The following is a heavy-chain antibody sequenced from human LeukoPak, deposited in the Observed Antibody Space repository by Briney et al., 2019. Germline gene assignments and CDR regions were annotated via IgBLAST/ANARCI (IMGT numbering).Heavy chain of an antibody. Sequence: SETLSLTCTVSGGSISSYYWSWIRQHPGKGLEWIGYIYYSGSTYYNPSLKSRVTISVDTSKNQFSLKLSSVTAADTAVYYCAREIAVAGTGVDYWGQGTLVTVSS. CDR2: IYYSGST. V-gene: IGHV4-59*06. J-gene: IGHJ4*02. D-gene: IGHD6-19*01. CDR1: GGSISSYY. CDR3: AREIAVAGTGVDY.